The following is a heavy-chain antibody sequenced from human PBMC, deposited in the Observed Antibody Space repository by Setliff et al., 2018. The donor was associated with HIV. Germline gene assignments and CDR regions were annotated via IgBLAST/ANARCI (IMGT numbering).Heavy chain of an antibody. V-gene: IGHV4-39*01. J-gene: IGHJ4*02. Sequence: PSETLSLTCTVSGGSIRSTSYYWGWIRQPPGKGLEWIGSIYYSGSTYYNPSLKGRVTISVDTSKNQFSLKLSSVTAADTAVYYCARHPPYCSGGSCYRGRGYYFDYWGQGTLVTVSS. CDR1: GGSIRSTSYY. D-gene: IGHD2-15*01. CDR2: IYYSGST. CDR3: ARHPPYCSGGSCYRGRGYYFDY.